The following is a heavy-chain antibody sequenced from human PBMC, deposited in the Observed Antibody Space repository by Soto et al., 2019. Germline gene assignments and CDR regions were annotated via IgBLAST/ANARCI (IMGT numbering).Heavy chain of an antibody. J-gene: IGHJ5*02. CDR3: ARRGSGGWFDP. CDR2: ISGSGDST. D-gene: IGHD3-16*01. CDR1: GFTFIIYA. Sequence: GGSLRLSCASSGFTFIIYAMSWVRQAPGKGLEWVSVISGSGDSTYYADSVKGRFTISRDNSKTTLYLQMNSLRAEDTAVYYCARRGSGGWFDPWGQGT. V-gene: IGHV3-23*01.